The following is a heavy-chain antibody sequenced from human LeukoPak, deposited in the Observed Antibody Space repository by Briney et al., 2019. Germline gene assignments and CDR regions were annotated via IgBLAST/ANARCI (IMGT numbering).Heavy chain of an antibody. CDR3: ARDPRLRYLGDYGMDV. J-gene: IGHJ6*02. Sequence: PGGSLRLSCAASGFTFSSYSMNWVRQAPGKGLEWVSSISSSSSYIYYADSVKGRFTISRDNAKNSLYLQMNSLRAEDTAVYYCARDPRLRYLGDYGMDVWGQGTTVTVSS. CDR1: GFTFSSYS. D-gene: IGHD3-9*01. V-gene: IGHV3-21*01. CDR2: ISSSSSYI.